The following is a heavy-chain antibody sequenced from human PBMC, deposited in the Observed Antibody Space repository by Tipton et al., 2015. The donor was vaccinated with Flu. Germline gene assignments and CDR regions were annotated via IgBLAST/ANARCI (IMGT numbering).Heavy chain of an antibody. CDR1: GYIFTNHG. CDR2: ISVYHGNT. V-gene: IGHV1-18*01. Sequence: VQLVQSGAEVKKPGASVKVSCKASGYIFTNHGISWVRQAPGQGLEWMGWISVYHGNTNYAQKFQGRVTMTTDTSTSTAYMELRSLTSDDTALYYCAREGGWVYGDYDVKSIDYWGQGTLVSVSS. D-gene: IGHD4-17*01. J-gene: IGHJ4*02. CDR3: AREGGWVYGDYDVKSIDY.